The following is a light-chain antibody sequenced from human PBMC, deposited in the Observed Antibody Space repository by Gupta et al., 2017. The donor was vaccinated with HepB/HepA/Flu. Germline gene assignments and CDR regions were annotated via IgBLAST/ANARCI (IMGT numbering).Light chain of an antibody. CDR3: QQSYK. CDR1: QNVRNS. J-gene: IGKJ5*01. CDR2: ETS. V-gene: IGKV3-11*01. Sequence: EIVLTQSPATLSLSPGQRSTLSCRASQNVRNSLTWDQQKPGQAPGLRIYETSTRATGIPARLSGNGSDTDFTRPRSCLESGDCEENDSQQSYKFGQGTLLDIK.